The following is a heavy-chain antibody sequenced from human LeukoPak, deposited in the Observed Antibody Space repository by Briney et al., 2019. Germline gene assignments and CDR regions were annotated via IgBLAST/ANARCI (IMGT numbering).Heavy chain of an antibody. J-gene: IGHJ2*01. V-gene: IGHV1-18*01. CDR3: ARGWLQPYWYFDL. CDR1: GYTFSNYG. Sequence: ASVKVSCKASGYTFSNYGISWVRQAPGQGLEWMGWISPYNGNADYAQKLQGRVTMTTDTSTTTGYMELRRLRSDDTAVYYCARGWLQPYWYFDLWGRGTLVTVSS. CDR2: ISPYNGNA. D-gene: IGHD5-24*01.